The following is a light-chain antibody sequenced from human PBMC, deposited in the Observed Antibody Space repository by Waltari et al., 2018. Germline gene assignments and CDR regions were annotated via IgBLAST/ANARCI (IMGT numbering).Light chain of an antibody. J-gene: IGLJ1*01. CDR2: GNS. CDR3: QSYDSSLSGYV. Sequence: QSVLTQPPSVSGAPGQRVTIPCTGSSSTIGAGYDVHWYQKLPGTAPKLPIYGNSNRPSGVPDRFSGSKSGTSASLAITGLQAEDEADYYCQSYDSSLSGYVFGTGTKVTVL. V-gene: IGLV1-40*01. CDR1: SSTIGAGYD.